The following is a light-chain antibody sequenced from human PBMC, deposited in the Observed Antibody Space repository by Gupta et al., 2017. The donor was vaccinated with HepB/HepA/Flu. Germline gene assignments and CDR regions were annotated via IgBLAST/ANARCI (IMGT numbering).Light chain of an antibody. CDR2: GAS. CDR3: QQYNNWPPIT. Sequence: ETVMTQSPAVLSVSPGQRVTLSCRASQSVSNNLAWYHQKPGQVPRLLIYGASTRDTAVPARFSGSGYGTEFTLTISDRQPEDFAVYYCQQYNNWPPITFGQGTQVEIK. V-gene: IGKV3-15*01. CDR1: QSVSNN. J-gene: IGKJ5*01.